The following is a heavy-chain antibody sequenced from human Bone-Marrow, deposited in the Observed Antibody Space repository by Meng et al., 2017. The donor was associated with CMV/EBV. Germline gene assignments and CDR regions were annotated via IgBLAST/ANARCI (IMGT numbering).Heavy chain of an antibody. V-gene: IGHV1-46*01. D-gene: IGHD1-26*01. CDR1: GGTFSSYE. CDR3: ARDRGGYSGTYLYAFDI. J-gene: IGHJ3*02. CDR2: INPSGGTT. Sequence: ASVKVSCKASGGTFSSYEIRWVRQAPGQGLEWMGIINPSGGTTSYAQKFQGRVTMTRDTSTSTVYMELSSLRSEDTAVYYCARDRGGYSGTYLYAFDIWGQGTMVTVSS.